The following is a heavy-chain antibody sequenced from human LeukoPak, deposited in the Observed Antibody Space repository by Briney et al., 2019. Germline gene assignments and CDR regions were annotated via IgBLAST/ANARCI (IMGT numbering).Heavy chain of an antibody. CDR3: ARGSGSYKDEDYYYYYYMDV. V-gene: IGHV1-46*01. D-gene: IGHD3-10*01. Sequence: ASVKVSCKASGYTFTSYYMHWVRQAPGQGLEWMGIINPSGGSTSYAQKFQGRVTTTRDTSTSTVYMELSSLRSEDTAVYYCARGSGSYKDEDYYYYYYMDVWGKGTTVTISS. CDR1: GYTFTSYY. CDR2: INPSGGST. J-gene: IGHJ6*03.